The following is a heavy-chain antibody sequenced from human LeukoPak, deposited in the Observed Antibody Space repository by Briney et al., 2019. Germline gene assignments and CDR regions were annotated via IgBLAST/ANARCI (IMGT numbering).Heavy chain of an antibody. V-gene: IGHV1-24*01. CDR1: GYTLTELS. CDR2: FDPEDGET. J-gene: IGHJ6*02. CDR3: ATSRAFDYGMDV. Sequence: ASVKVSCKVSGYTLTELSMHWVRQAPGTGLEWMGGFDPEDGETIYAQKFQGRVTMTEDTSTDTAYMELSSLRSEDTAVYYCATSRAFDYGMDVWGQGTTVTVSS.